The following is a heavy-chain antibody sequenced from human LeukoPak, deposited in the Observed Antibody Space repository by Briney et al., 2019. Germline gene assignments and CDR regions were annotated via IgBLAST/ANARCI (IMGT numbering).Heavy chain of an antibody. CDR3: ARGGYSSGWNKFGMDV. CDR2: IGTAGDT. D-gene: IGHD6-19*01. Sequence: PGGSLRLSCAASGFTFSSYDMHWVRQATGKGLEWVSAIGTAGDTYYPGSVKGRLTISRENAKNSLYLQMNSLRAGDTAVYYCARGGYSSGWNKFGMDVWGQGTTVTVSS. CDR1: GFTFSSYD. J-gene: IGHJ6*02. V-gene: IGHV3-13*01.